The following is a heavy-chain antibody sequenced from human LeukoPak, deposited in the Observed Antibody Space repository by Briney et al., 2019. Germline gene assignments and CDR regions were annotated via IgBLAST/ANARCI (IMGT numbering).Heavy chain of an antibody. J-gene: IGHJ4*02. V-gene: IGHV1-3*01. D-gene: IGHD6-19*01. CDR3: ARGTNPAVGGHRFEPFDY. Sequence: ASVKVSCKASGYTFTSYAMHWVRQAPGQRLEWMGWINAGNGNTKYSQKFQGRVTITRDTSASTAYMELSSLRSEDTAVYYCARGTNPAVGGHRFEPFDYWGQGTLVTVSS. CDR2: INAGNGNT. CDR1: GYTFTSYA.